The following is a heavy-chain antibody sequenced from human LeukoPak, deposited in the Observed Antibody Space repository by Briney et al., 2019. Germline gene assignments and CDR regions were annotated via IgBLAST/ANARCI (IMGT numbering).Heavy chain of an antibody. CDR2: IYYSGST. Sequence: KTSETLSLTCTVSGASISTYYWSWIRQPPEKGLEWIGCIYYSGSTNYNPSLKSRVTISVDTSKNQFSLNLRSVTAADTAVYYCARTGSTVTMLYPFDHWGQGTLVTVSS. D-gene: IGHD4-17*01. J-gene: IGHJ4*02. CDR3: ARTGSTVTMLYPFDH. CDR1: GASISTYY. V-gene: IGHV4-59*01.